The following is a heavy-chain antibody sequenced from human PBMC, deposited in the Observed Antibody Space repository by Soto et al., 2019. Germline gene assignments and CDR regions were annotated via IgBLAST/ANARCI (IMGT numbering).Heavy chain of an antibody. Sequence: QVQLVQSGAEVKKPGSSVKVSCKASGGTFSSYAISWVRQAPGQGLEWMGGIIPIFGTANYAQKFQGSVTITADESTSTAYRELSSLRSEDTAVYYCARESRYCSGGSCYFLPGIDYWGQGTLVTVSS. CDR1: GGTFSSYA. CDR3: ARESRYCSGGSCYFLPGIDY. V-gene: IGHV1-69*12. J-gene: IGHJ4*02. D-gene: IGHD2-15*01. CDR2: IIPIFGTA.